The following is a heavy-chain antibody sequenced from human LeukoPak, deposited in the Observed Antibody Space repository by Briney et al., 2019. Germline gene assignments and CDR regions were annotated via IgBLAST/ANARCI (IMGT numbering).Heavy chain of an antibody. D-gene: IGHD6-13*01. CDR3: AKDILAAGLFFDY. CDR1: GFTFSDYH. V-gene: IGHV3-11*01. CDR2: IDMSGSTI. Sequence: PGGSLRLSCAAPGFTFSDYHMGWVRQAPGKGLEWVSYIDMSGSTIFYADSVKGRFTISRDNAKNSLFLQMNNLRAEDTAVYYCAKDILAAGLFFDYWGQGALVTVSS. J-gene: IGHJ4*02.